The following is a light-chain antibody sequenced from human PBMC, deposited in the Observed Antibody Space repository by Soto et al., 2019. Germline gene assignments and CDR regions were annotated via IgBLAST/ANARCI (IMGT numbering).Light chain of an antibody. J-gene: IGLJ1*01. CDR3: CSFSTSVTHV. CDR2: DVN. Sequence: QSVLTQPASVSGSPGQSITISCTGTSSDVGTYDFVSWHQQYPGKAPKLIIYDVNNRPSGVSSRFSGSKSGNTASLTISGLQAEDEADYSCCSFSTSVTHVFGTGTKLTVL. V-gene: IGLV2-14*01. CDR1: SSDVGTYDF.